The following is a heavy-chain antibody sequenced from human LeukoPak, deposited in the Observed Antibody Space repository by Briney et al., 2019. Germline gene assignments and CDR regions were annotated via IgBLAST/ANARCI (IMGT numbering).Heavy chain of an antibody. CDR3: ARGNDYYDSSGYYFAFDY. Sequence: ASVKVSCKASGYTFTGYYMHWVRQAPGQGLEWMGWINPNSGGTNYAQKFQGRVTMTGDTSISTAYMELSRLRSDDTAVYYCARGNDYYDSSGYYFAFDYWGQGTLVTVSS. V-gene: IGHV1-2*02. CDR1: GYTFTGYY. CDR2: INPNSGGT. J-gene: IGHJ4*02. D-gene: IGHD3-22*01.